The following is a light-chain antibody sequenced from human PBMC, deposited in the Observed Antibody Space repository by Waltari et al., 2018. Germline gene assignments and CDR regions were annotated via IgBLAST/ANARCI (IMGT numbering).Light chain of an antibody. CDR2: KSS. V-gene: IGKV1-5*03. J-gene: IGKJ2*01. CDR1: KSISTW. CDR3: QQYNSDPYT. Sequence: DLQVPQSPSTLSASVGDRVTITCRASKSISTWLAWYQQKPGQAPKLLIYKSSTLESGVPSRFSGSASGTEFTLTISSLQPDDFATYYCQQYNSDPYTFGQGTKLEIK.